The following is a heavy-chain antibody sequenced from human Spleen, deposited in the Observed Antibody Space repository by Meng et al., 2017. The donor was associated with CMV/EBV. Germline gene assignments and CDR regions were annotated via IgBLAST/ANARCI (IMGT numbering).Heavy chain of an antibody. Sequence: QIPLKGSGPALVKPTQTPTLTCPFSGFSLSTSGVGVGWIRQPPGKALEWLALIYWDDDKRYSPSLRSRLTITKDTSKNQVVLTMTNMDPVDTATYYCAHSSGPIVVVTATKPNYFDYWGQGTLVTVSS. CDR2: IYWDDDK. V-gene: IGHV2-5*02. J-gene: IGHJ4*02. CDR1: GFSLSTSGVG. CDR3: AHSSGPIVVVTATKPNYFDY. D-gene: IGHD2-21*02.